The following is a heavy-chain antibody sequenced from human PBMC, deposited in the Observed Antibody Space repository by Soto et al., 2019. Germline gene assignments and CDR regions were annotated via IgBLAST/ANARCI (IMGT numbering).Heavy chain of an antibody. D-gene: IGHD2-15*01. CDR2: IQTNTEGGTS. J-gene: IGHJ6*02. Sequence: EVQLVESGGGFIYPGGSLRLSCAASGLTISNAWMNWVRQAPGKGLEWVGRIQTNTEGGTSDYAAAVKGRFTVSRDDSKNTLYLKMNSLKTEDTAVYYCTTGSVEGVWGQGTKVTISS. V-gene: IGHV3-15*07. CDR3: TTGSVEGV. CDR1: GLTISNAW.